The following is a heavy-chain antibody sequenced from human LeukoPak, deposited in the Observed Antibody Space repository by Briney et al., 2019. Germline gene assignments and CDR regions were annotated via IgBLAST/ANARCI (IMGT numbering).Heavy chain of an antibody. CDR2: ISSSGSTI. CDR3: ARALWTVTSVAFDY. D-gene: IGHD4-17*01. CDR1: GFTFGDYA. Sequence: GGSLRLSCTASGFTFGDYAMSWVRQAPGKGLEWISYISSSGSTIYYADSVKGRFTISRDNAKNALYLQMNSLRAEDTAVYYCARALWTVTSVAFDYWGQGTLVTVSS. J-gene: IGHJ4*02. V-gene: IGHV3-48*03.